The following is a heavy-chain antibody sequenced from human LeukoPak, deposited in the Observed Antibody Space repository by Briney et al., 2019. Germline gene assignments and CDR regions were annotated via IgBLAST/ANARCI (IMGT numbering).Heavy chain of an antibody. Sequence: GGSLRLSCAASGFTFSSYSMNWVRQAPGKGLEWVSYISSSSSTIYYADSVKGRFTISRDNAKNSLYLQMNSLRDEDTAVYYCAGEGPYHGSGSYRGDVWGQGTTVTVSS. CDR3: AGEGPYHGSGSYRGDV. D-gene: IGHD3-10*01. V-gene: IGHV3-48*02. CDR1: GFTFSSYS. CDR2: ISSSSSTI. J-gene: IGHJ6*02.